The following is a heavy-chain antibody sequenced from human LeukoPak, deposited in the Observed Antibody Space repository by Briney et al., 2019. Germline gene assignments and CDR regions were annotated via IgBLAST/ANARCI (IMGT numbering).Heavy chain of an antibody. J-gene: IGHJ4*02. Sequence: GSLSLYCAASGFTISSNAMSWVRHAPGKGLEWVSAISGSGGSTYYADSVKGRFTVSRDNSKNTLYLQMNSLRAEDTAVYYCAKGDAAEGVDYWGQGTLVTVSS. CDR3: AKGDAAEGVDY. CDR1: GFTISSNA. D-gene: IGHD5-24*01. CDR2: ISGSGGST. V-gene: IGHV3-23*01.